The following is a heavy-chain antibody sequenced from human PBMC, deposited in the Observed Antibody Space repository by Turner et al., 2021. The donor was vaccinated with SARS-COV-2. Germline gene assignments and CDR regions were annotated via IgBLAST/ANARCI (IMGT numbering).Heavy chain of an antibody. J-gene: IGHJ5*02. CDR2: FDPEDGET. D-gene: IGHD6-13*01. CDR3: ATAPPIAAAGRWFDP. V-gene: IGHV1-24*01. CDR1: GYTLTELS. Sequence: QVQLVQSGADVKKPGASVKVSCKGSGYTLTELSMHGVRQAPGKGLEWMGGFDPEDGETIYAQKFQGRVTMTEDTSTDTAYMELSSLRSEDTAVYYCATAPPIAAAGRWFDPWGQGTLVTVSS.